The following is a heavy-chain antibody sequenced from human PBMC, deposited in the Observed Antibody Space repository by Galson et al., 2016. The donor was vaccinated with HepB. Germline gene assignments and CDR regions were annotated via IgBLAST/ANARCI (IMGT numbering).Heavy chain of an antibody. CDR2: ISGSGGST. V-gene: IGHV3-23*01. Sequence: SLRLSCAASGFTLRSYAMSWVRQAPGKGLEWVSAISGSGGSTYYADSVKGRFTISRDKSKNTLYLQMNGLRAEDTAVYYCAKPGAATYDFDYWGQGTLVTVSS. D-gene: IGHD3-10*01. CDR1: GFTLRSYA. J-gene: IGHJ4*02. CDR3: AKPGAATYDFDY.